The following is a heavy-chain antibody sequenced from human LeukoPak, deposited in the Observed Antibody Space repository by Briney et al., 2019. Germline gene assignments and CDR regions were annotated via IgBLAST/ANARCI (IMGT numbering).Heavy chain of an antibody. CDR2: IYYSGST. Sequence: SETLSLTCTVSGGSISGYYWSWIRQPPGKGLEWIGYIYYSGSTNYNPSLKSRVTISVDTSKNQFSLKLSSVTAADTAVYYCARGGGGWQHPNFDYWGQGTTVTVSS. CDR3: ARGGGGWQHPNFDY. V-gene: IGHV4-59*01. CDR1: GGSISGYY. D-gene: IGHD6-13*01. J-gene: IGHJ4*03.